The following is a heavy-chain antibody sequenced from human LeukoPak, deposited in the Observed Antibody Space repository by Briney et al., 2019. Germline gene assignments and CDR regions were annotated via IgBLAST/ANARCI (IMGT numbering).Heavy chain of an antibody. CDR3: ARSLRGNGMDV. V-gene: IGHV4-59*01. CDR1: GGSISSYY. J-gene: IGHJ6*02. Sequence: SETLSLTCTVSGGSISSYYWSWIRQPPGKGLEWIGYIYYSGSTNYNPSLKSRVTISEDTSKNQFSLKLSSVTAADTAVYYCARSLRGNGMDVWGQGTTVTVSS. CDR2: IYYSGST. D-gene: IGHD4-17*01.